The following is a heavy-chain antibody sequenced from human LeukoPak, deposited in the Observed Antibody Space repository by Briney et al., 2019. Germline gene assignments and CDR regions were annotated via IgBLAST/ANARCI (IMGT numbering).Heavy chain of an antibody. CDR1: GYTFTDYY. CDR2: IDPNTGGT. V-gene: IGHV1-2*02. D-gene: IGHD3-10*01. Sequence: GASVKVSCKASGYTFTDYYMHWVRQAPGQGLEWMGWIDPNTGGTNYAQQFQGRVTMTGDTSISTAYMELSRLRSDDAAVYYCAKVPDMLRGVNWFDPWGRGTLVTVSS. CDR3: AKVPDMLRGVNWFDP. J-gene: IGHJ5*02.